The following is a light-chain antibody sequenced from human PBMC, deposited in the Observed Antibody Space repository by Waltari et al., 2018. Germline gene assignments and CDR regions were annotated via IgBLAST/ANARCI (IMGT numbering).Light chain of an antibody. J-gene: IGLJ2*01. V-gene: IGLV3-25*03. CDR2: KDS. CDR1: ALPKQY. Sequence: SYELTQPPSVSVSPGQTARIPCSGDALPKQYAYWYPQKPGQAPVLVIYKDSERPSGVPERFSGSSSGTTVTLTISGVQAEDEADDYCQSADSSDSVVFGGGTKLTVL. CDR3: QSADSSDSVV.